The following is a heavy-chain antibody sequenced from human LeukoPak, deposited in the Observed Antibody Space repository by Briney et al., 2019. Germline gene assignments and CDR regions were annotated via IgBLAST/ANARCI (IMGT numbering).Heavy chain of an antibody. CDR3: ARRGSGKNWFDP. CDR1: GGSIIISSYY. CDR2: IYYSGNT. J-gene: IGHJ5*02. V-gene: IGHV4-39*01. D-gene: IGHD3-16*01. Sequence: SETLSLTCTVSGGSIIISSYYWGWIRQPPGKGLEWIGSIYYSGNTYHNPSLKSRVTLSVDTSKNKFSLKLSSVTAADTAVYYCARRGSGKNWFDPWGQGTLVTVSS.